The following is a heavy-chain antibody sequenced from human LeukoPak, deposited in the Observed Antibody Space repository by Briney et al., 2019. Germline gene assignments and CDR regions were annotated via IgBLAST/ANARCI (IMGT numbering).Heavy chain of an antibody. CDR3: AKDRGYSSSLGWFDP. CDR2: IRSTSSSM. D-gene: IGHD6-13*01. Sequence: GGSLRLSCAASGFILSNYEMNWVRQAPGKGLEWISCIRSTSSSMYYGDSVKGRFTISRDNAKNSLYLQMNSLRAEDTALYYCAKDRGYSSSLGWFDPWGQGTLVTVSS. V-gene: IGHV3-48*03. J-gene: IGHJ5*02. CDR1: GFILSNYE.